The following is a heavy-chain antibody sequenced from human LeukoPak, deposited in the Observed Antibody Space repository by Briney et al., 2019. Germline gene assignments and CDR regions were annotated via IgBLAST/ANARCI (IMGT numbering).Heavy chain of an antibody. D-gene: IGHD6-19*01. J-gene: IGHJ6*02. CDR2: ISGSADNT. V-gene: IGHV3-23*01. CDR1: GFIFDNYA. CDR3: AKDLRWLVLSYYYYGMDV. Sequence: GGSLRLSCVASGFIFDNYALSWVRQAPGKGLEWVSGISGSADNTYYADSVKGRFTISRDISKNTVYLQMNNLRVDDTAVYYCAKDLRWLVLSYYYYGMDVWGQGTTVTVSS.